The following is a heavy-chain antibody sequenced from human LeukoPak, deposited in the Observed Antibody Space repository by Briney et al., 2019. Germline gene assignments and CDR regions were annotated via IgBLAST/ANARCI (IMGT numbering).Heavy chain of an antibody. CDR3: ASLRRGGSTYAYSDY. D-gene: IGHD2-2*01. CDR2: ISYSGST. Sequence: SETLSLTCTVSGGSITRSDYYWGWIRQPPEKGLEWIGSISYSGSTYYNTSLRSRVTISVDTSKNQFSLKLNSVTATDTSVYYCASLRRGGSTYAYSDYWGQGTQVTVPS. J-gene: IGHJ4*02. CDR1: GGSITRSDYY. V-gene: IGHV4-39*01.